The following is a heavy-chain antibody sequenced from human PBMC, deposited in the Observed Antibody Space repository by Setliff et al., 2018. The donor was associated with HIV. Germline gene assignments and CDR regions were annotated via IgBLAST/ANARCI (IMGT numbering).Heavy chain of an antibody. CDR1: GGTFSSYG. J-gene: IGHJ3*02. V-gene: IGHV1-69*13. CDR3: ARFDHYGDYGRIGDAFDI. Sequence: SVKVSCKASGGTFSSYGISWVRQAPGQGLEWIGGIIPIFGTRNYAQKFQGRVTITADELTSTAYMELSSLRAEDTAVYYCARFDHYGDYGRIGDAFDIWGQGTMVTV. CDR2: IIPIFGTR. D-gene: IGHD4-17*01.